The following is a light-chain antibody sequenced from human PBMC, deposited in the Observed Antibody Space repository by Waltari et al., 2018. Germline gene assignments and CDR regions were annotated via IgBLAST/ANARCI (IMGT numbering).Light chain of an antibody. J-gene: IGLJ3*02. CDR3: SSYPRTGTWL. CDR2: DVT. V-gene: IGLV2-14*03. Sequence: QSALTQPASVSGSPGQSVTISCTGTSSDSVDYDFVSWYQQHPGKAPKLIIFDVTTRPSGVSHRFSGSKSGSTASLTISGLQAEDEADYFCSSYPRTGTWLFGGGTKLTVL. CDR1: SSDSVDYDF.